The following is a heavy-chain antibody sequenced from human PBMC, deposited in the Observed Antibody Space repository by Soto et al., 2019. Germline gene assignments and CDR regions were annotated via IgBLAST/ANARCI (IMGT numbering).Heavy chain of an antibody. CDR2: ISRSGGST. Sequence: GGSLRLSCETSGFTFSSCAMSWVRQAPGKGLEWVSSISRSGGSTNYADSVKGRFTISRDDSKNILSLQMNSLRAEDTAIYYCAKNYYFDCWGQGTLVTVSS. CDR3: AKNYYFDC. V-gene: IGHV3-23*01. J-gene: IGHJ4*02. CDR1: GFTFSSCA. D-gene: IGHD3-10*01.